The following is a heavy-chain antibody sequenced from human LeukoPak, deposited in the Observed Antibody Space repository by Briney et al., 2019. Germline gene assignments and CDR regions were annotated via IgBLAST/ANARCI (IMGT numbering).Heavy chain of an antibody. CDR2: IYTSGST. CDR1: GGSISSYY. D-gene: IGHD3-22*01. CDR3: ARRGHYDTDADDYYYMDV. V-gene: IGHV4-4*09. Sequence: SETLSLTCTVSGGSISSYYWSWIRQPPGKGLEWIGYIYTSGSTNYNPSLKSRVTISVDTSKNQFSLKLSSVTAADTAVYYCARRGHYDTDADDYYYMDVWGKGTTVTVSS. J-gene: IGHJ6*03.